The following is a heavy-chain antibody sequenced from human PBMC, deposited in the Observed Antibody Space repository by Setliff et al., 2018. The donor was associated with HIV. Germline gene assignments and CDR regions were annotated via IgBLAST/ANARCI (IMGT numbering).Heavy chain of an antibody. V-gene: IGHV4-39*07. J-gene: IGHJ4*01. Sequence: SETLSLTCTVSTDSLSSSTNHWGWIRQPPGKGLEWIGNINYGGAPYYNSSLKSRVTISIDTSKSQFSLKLTSVTAADTAVYFCARDPHYFDTSGYYSYFYFDYWGHGTLVTVSS. D-gene: IGHD3-22*01. CDR3: ARDPHYFDTSGYYSYFYFDY. CDR1: TDSLSSSTNH. CDR2: INYGGAP.